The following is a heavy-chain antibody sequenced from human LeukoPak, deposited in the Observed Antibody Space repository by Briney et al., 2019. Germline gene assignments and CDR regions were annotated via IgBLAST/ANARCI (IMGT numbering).Heavy chain of an antibody. CDR1: GYTLTELS. D-gene: IGHD3-10*01. CDR2: FDPEDGET. Sequence: ASVKVSYKVSGYTLTELSMHWVRQAPGKGLEWMGGFDPEDGETIYAQKFQGRVTMTEDTSTDTAYMELSSLRSEDTAVYYCATDGPNYYGSGSSYDYWGQGTLVTVSS. V-gene: IGHV1-24*01. J-gene: IGHJ4*02. CDR3: ATDGPNYYGSGSSYDY.